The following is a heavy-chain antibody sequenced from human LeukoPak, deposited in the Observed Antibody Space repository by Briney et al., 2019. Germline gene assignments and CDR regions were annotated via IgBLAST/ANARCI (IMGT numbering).Heavy chain of an antibody. D-gene: IGHD6-6*01. Sequence: ASVKVSCKASGYTFTGYYMHWVRQAPGQGLEWMGWINPNSGGTNYARKFQGRVTMTRDTSISTAYMELSRLRSDDTAVYYCARHSSSKTFDYWGQGTLVTVSS. V-gene: IGHV1-2*02. CDR3: ARHSSSKTFDY. CDR1: GYTFTGYY. J-gene: IGHJ4*02. CDR2: INPNSGGT.